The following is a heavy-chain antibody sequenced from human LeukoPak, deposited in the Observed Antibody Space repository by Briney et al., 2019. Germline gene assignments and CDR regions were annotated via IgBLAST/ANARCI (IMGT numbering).Heavy chain of an antibody. CDR1: GFTFSDHY. Sequence: LPGGSLRLSCAASGFTFSDHYMDWVRQAPGKGLEWVSDINWNGGSTGYADSVKGRFTISRDNAKNSLYLQMNSLRAEDTALYYCAGVAYKDYYYMDVWGKGTTVTASS. V-gene: IGHV3-20*04. J-gene: IGHJ6*03. CDR3: AGVAYKDYYYMDV. CDR2: INWNGGST. D-gene: IGHD5-24*01.